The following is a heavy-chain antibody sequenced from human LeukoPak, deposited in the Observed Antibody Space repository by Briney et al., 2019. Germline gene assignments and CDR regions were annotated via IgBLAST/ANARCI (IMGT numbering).Heavy chain of an antibody. Sequence: SETLSLTCTVPGGSISSYYWSWIRQPPGKGLEWIGYINTSGSTNYNPSLKGRVTISVDRSKNQFSLKLTSVTAADTAVYYCARFKPYIWFDPWGQGTLVTVSS. CDR3: ARFKPYIWFDP. CDR2: INTSGST. V-gene: IGHV4-4*09. CDR1: GGSISSYY. J-gene: IGHJ5*02.